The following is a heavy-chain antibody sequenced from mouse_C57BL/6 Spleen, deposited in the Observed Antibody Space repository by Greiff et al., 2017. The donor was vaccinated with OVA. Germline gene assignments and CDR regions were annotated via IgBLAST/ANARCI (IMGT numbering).Heavy chain of an antibody. CDR2: IDPSDSAT. V-gene: IGHV1-52*01. Sequence: QVQLQQPGAELVRPGSSVKLSCKASGYTFTSYWMHWVKQRPIQGLEWIGNIDPSDSATHYNPKFKDKATLTVDKSSSTAYMQRSSLTSEDSAVYYCARWGGGYFDYWGQGTTLTVSS. D-gene: IGHD1-1*02. CDR1: GYTFTSYW. J-gene: IGHJ2*01. CDR3: ARWGGGYFDY.